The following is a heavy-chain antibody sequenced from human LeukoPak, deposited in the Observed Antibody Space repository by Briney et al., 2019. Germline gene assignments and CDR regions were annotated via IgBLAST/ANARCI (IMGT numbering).Heavy chain of an antibody. CDR3: ARGSRDGPKPNYYGMDV. CDR1: GFTFSSYW. CDR2: INSDGSST. D-gene: IGHD1-14*01. Sequence: GGSLRLSCAASGFTFSSYWMHWVRQAPGKGLVWVSRINSDGSSTSYADSVKGRFTISRDNAKNTLYLQMNSLRAEDTAVYYCARGSRDGPKPNYYGMDVWGQGTTVTVSS. J-gene: IGHJ6*02. V-gene: IGHV3-74*01.